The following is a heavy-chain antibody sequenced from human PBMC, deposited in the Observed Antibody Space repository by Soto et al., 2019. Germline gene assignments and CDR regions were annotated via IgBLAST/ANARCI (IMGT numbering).Heavy chain of an antibody. J-gene: IGHJ4*02. Sequence: PGGSLSLSCAASEFTVSSNYMSWVRQARGKGLEWVSVIYSGGNTYYADSVKGRFTISRDKSKNTLYLQLNSLRAEDTAVYYCARHYSSGWFFDYWGQGTLVTVSS. V-gene: IGHV3-53*01. D-gene: IGHD6-19*01. CDR3: ARHYSSGWFFDY. CDR1: EFTVSSNY. CDR2: IYSGGNT.